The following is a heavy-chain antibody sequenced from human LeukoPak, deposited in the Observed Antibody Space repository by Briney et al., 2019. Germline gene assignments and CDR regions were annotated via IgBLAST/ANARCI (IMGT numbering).Heavy chain of an antibody. CDR3: ARDPGYSSSWYFRGNENYFDY. V-gene: IGHV3-7*01. D-gene: IGHD6-13*01. J-gene: IGHJ4*02. CDR1: GFTFSSYA. CDR2: IRQDGSEK. Sequence: GGSLRLSCAASGFTFSSYAMSWVRQAPGKGLEWVANIRQDGSEKYYVDSVKGRFTISRDNAKNSLYLQVNSLRAEDTAVYYCARDPGYSSSWYFRGNENYFDYWGQGTLVTVSS.